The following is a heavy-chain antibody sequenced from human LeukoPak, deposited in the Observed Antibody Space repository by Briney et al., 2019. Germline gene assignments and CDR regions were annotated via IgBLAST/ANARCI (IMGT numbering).Heavy chain of an antibody. CDR2: TYYSGNT. J-gene: IGHJ5*02. D-gene: IGHD6-13*01. V-gene: IGHV4-39*07. CDR3: ARDWIAGGLGGWFDP. CDR1: GGSISSSSYY. Sequence: SETLSLTCTVSGGSISSSSYYWGWIRQPPGKGLEWIGSTYYSGNTYYNLSLRSRVTISVDTSQNHFSLKLSSVTAADTAVYYCARDWIAGGLGGWFDPWGQGTLVTVSS.